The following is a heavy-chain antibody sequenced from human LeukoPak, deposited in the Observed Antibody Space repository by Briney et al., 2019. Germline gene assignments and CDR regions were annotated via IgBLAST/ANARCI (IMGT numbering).Heavy chain of an antibody. CDR1: GGSISSSSYY. D-gene: IGHD1-1*01. CDR2: IYTSGST. Sequence: PSETLSLTCTVSGGSISSSSYYWGWIRQPPGKGLEWIGRIYTSGSTNYNPSLKSRVTISVDTSKNQFSLKLSSVTAADTAVYYCARAGTYYYYYYMDVWGKGTTVTISS. V-gene: IGHV4-39*07. J-gene: IGHJ6*03. CDR3: ARAGTYYYYYYMDV.